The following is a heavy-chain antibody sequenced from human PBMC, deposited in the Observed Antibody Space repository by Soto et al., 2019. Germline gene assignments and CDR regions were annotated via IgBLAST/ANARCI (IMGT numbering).Heavy chain of an antibody. J-gene: IGHJ4*02. Sequence: QVQLQQWGAGLLKPSETLSLTCAIYGGPFSGYYWNWIRQPPGKGLEWIGEINHGGYTNYNPSLNSRVTMPVDTSKNQFSRKLTSVTAADTAVYYCARDRQRGYCTGDSCYSYFDYWGQGTQVIVSS. CDR1: GGPFSGYY. V-gene: IGHV4-34*01. CDR3: ARDRQRGYCTGDSCYSYFDY. CDR2: INHGGYT. D-gene: IGHD2-15*01.